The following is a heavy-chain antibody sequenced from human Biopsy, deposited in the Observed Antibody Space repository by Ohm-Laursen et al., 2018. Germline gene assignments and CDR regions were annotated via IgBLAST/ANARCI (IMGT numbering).Heavy chain of an antibody. CDR3: AKDPASGSGYYWYFDF. CDR2: ISWNSGNI. J-gene: IGHJ2*01. CDR1: GFTFDDYA. D-gene: IGHD3-22*01. V-gene: IGHV3-9*01. Sequence: SLRLSCAASGFTFDDYALHWVRQAPGKGLEWVSGISWNSGNIGYADSVKGRFTISRDNAKNSVYLQMNSLRAEDTAFYYCAKDPASGSGYYWYFDFWGRGTLVTVSS.